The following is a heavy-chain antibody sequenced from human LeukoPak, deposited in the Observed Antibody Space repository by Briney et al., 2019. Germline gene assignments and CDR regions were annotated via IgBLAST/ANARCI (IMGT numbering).Heavy chain of an antibody. CDR3: ASTIFGVVN. CDR2: ISSSSSTI. D-gene: IGHD3-3*01. CDR1: GFTFCSYS. V-gene: IGHV3-48*04. Sequence: PGGSLRLSCAASGFTFCSYSMNWVRQAPGKGLEWVSYISSSSSTIYYADSVKGRFTISRDNAKNSLYLQMNSLRAEDTAAYYCASTIFGVVNWGQGTLVTVSS. J-gene: IGHJ4*02.